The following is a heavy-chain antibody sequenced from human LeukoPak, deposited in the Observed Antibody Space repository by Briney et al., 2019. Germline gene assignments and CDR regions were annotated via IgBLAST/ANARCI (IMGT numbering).Heavy chain of an antibody. V-gene: IGHV1-18*01. D-gene: IGHD7-27*01. CDR2: SSPYNGNT. Sequence: ASVKVSCKASGYTFTSYGISWVRQAPGQGLEWMGWSSPYNGNTNYAQRLQGRVTMTTDTSTSTAYMDLRSLRSDDTAVYYCARGLAGDRTMAGYFDLWGRGTLVTVSS. CDR1: GYTFTSYG. CDR3: ARGLAGDRTMAGYFDL. J-gene: IGHJ2*01.